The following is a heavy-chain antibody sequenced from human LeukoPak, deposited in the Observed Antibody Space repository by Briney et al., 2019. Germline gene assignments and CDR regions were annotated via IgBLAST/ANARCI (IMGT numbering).Heavy chain of an antibody. V-gene: IGHV3-20*04. Sequence: GGCLRPSRAASGFSFDDYGMSWVRQTPGKGLEWVAGINWNGGSTSYVDSVKGRITISRDNAKNSLCLQMNSLRAEDTVLYYCARAGAMVRDYMDVWGKGNTVTVSS. CDR2: INWNGGST. D-gene: IGHD3-10*01. CDR1: GFSFDDYG. J-gene: IGHJ6*03. CDR3: ARAGAMVRDYMDV.